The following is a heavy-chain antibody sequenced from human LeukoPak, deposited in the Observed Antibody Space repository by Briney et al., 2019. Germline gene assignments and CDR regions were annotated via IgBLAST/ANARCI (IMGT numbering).Heavy chain of an antibody. Sequence: SQTLSLTCAISGDSVSSNSAAWNWIRQSPSRGLEWLGRTYYRSKWYNDYAVSVKSRITINPDTSKNQFSLQLNSVTPKDTAVYYCARGPSLWFGELLPDGYYFDYWGQGTLVTVSS. V-gene: IGHV6-1*01. J-gene: IGHJ4*02. D-gene: IGHD3-10*01. CDR1: GDSVSSNSAA. CDR3: ARGPSLWFGELLPDGYYFDY. CDR2: TYYRSKWYN.